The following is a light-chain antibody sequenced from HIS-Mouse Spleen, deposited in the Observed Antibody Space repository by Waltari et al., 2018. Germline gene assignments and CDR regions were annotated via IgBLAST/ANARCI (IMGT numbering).Light chain of an antibody. V-gene: IGLV1-44*01. CDR3: AAWDDSLNGVV. J-gene: IGLJ2*01. Sequence: QSVLTQPPSASGPPGQSVTISCSGSSSNIGSNPVNWYQQLPGTAPKLLIYSNNQRPSGVPDRFSGSKSGTSASLAISGLQSEDEADYYCAAWDDSLNGVVFGGGTKLTVL. CDR2: SNN. CDR1: SSNIGSNP.